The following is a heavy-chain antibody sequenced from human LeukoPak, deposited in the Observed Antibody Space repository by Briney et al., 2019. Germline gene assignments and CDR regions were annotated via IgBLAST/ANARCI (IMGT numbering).Heavy chain of an antibody. CDR1: GFTVSSYA. Sequence: GGSLRLSCAASGFTVSSYAMSWVRQAPGKGLEWVSTIRGSGGSTYYADAVKGRFTISRDHSKNTLYLQMNSLRAEDTALYYCAKSGLSIDWFDPWGQGTLVTVSS. D-gene: IGHD4/OR15-4a*01. CDR2: IRGSGGST. V-gene: IGHV3-23*01. CDR3: AKSGLSIDWFDP. J-gene: IGHJ5*02.